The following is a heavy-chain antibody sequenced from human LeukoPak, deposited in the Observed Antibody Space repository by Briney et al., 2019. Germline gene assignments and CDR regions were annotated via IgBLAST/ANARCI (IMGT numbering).Heavy chain of an antibody. D-gene: IGHD2-8*01. V-gene: IGHV4-4*09. Sequence: SETLSLTCTVSGGSISSYYWSWIRQPPGKGLEWIGYIYTSGSTNYNPSLKSRVTISVDTSKNQFSLKLSSVTAADTAVYYCARLYRGYCTNGVCYTWFDPWGQGTLVTVSS. CDR3: ARLYRGYCTNGVCYTWFDP. CDR1: GGSISSYY. J-gene: IGHJ5*02. CDR2: IYTSGST.